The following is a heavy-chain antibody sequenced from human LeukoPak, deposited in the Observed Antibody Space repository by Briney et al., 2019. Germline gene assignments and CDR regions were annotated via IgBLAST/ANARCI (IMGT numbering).Heavy chain of an antibody. CDR3: ARDTHYYGSGSPAFDI. Sequence: GGSLTLSCEDSGFTFRSYEMNWVRQAPGKGLEWIAYLSSSGSAFSYADSVKGRFTIARDNAKNSLYLQMNSLRAEDTALYYCARDTHYYGSGSPAFDIWGQGTMVTVSS. CDR1: GFTFRSYE. CDR2: LSSSGSAF. D-gene: IGHD3-10*01. V-gene: IGHV3-48*03. J-gene: IGHJ3*02.